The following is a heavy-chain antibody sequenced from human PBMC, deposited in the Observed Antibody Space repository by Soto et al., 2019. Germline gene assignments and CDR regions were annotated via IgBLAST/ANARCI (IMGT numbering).Heavy chain of an antibody. CDR2: IIPILGIA. D-gene: IGHD6-19*01. J-gene: IGHJ4*02. CDR3: ARVISGGWLFDY. V-gene: IGHV1-69*02. Sequence: QVQLVQSGAEVKKPGSSVKVSCKASGGTFSSYTISWVRQAPGQGLEWMGRIIPILGIANYAQKFQGRVTITADKSTSKAYMELSSLRSEDTAVYYCARVISGGWLFDYWGQGTLVTVSS. CDR1: GGTFSSYT.